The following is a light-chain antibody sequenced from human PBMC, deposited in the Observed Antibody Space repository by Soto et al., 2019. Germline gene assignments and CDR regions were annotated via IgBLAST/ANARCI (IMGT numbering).Light chain of an antibody. J-gene: IGKJ4*01. V-gene: IGKV1-5*03. CDR2: KAS. CDR3: QQYNTYPLT. CDR1: QSISTW. Sequence: DIQMTQSPSTLSASVGDRVTITCRASQSISTWLAWYQQKPGKAPKLLIYKASSLESGVPSRFSGSGSGTEFTININSLQPDDFATYYCQQYNTYPLTFGGGTTVEIK.